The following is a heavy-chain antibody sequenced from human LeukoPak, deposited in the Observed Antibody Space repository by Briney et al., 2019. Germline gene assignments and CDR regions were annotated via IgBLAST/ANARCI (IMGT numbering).Heavy chain of an antibody. J-gene: IGHJ4*02. CDR2: INPSGGST. CDR1: GYTFTSYY. Sequence: ASVKVSCKASGYTFTSYYMHWVRQAPGQGLEWMGIINPSGGSTSYAQKFQGRVTMTRDTSTSTAYMELRSLRSDDTAVYYCARDSYMVRGVITFDPADYWGQGTLVTVSS. V-gene: IGHV1-46*01. D-gene: IGHD3-10*01. CDR3: ARDSYMVRGVITFDPADY.